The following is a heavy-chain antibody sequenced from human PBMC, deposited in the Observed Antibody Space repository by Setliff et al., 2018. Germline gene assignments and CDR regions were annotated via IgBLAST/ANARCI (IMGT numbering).Heavy chain of an antibody. CDR2: LSSDGSRA. V-gene: IGHV3-64*02. Sequence: GGSLRLPCAASGFTSSSYTRYWVRQAPGMGLEFVSALSSDGSRAYYADSVKDGFFISRDNSKNTLFLQMGSLRGEDKAVYYCARGRAFSYGYPLHHWGQGTQVTVSS. J-gene: IGHJ5*02. CDR1: GFTSSSYT. D-gene: IGHD5-18*01. CDR3: ARGRAFSYGYPLHH.